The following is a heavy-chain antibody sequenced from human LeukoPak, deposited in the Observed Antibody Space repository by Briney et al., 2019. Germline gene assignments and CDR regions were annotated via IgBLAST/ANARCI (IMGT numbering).Heavy chain of an antibody. CDR1: GFTFSRYG. Sequence: GRSLRLSCAASGFTFSRYGMHWVRQAPGKGLEWVAVIWYDGSKKNYADSVKGRFTISRDNAKNTLYLQMNSLRAEDTAVYYCARGRAGNYYNHNDYWGQGTLVTVSS. J-gene: IGHJ4*01. CDR3: ARGRAGNYYNHNDY. D-gene: IGHD3-10*01. V-gene: IGHV3-33*03. CDR2: IWYDGSKK.